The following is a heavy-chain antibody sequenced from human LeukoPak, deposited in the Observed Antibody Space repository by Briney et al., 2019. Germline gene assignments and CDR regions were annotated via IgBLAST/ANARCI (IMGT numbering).Heavy chain of an antibody. CDR2: ISWNSGNI. CDR1: GFTFSRYS. Sequence: GGSLRLSCAASGFTFSRYSMNWVRQAPGKGLEWVSGISWNSGNIAYADSVKGRFTISRDSAKTSLYLQINNLRAEDTALYYCAKAHDYGDYAGFDYWGQGTLVSVSS. D-gene: IGHD4-17*01. J-gene: IGHJ4*02. CDR3: AKAHDYGDYAGFDY. V-gene: IGHV3-9*01.